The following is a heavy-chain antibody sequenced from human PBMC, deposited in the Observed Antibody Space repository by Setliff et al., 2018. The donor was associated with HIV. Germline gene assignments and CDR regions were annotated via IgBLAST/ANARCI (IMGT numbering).Heavy chain of an antibody. D-gene: IGHD6-13*01. J-gene: IGHJ5*02. V-gene: IGHV4-31*03. CDR2: IYYSSGST. Sequence: ASETLSLTCTVSGGSINSGVYYWSWIRQHPGKGLEWIGNIYYSSGSTYYNPSLRSRVIISVDTSKNMFSLSLSSVTAADTAIYYCARVAFDSSSWHGAPYNWFDPWGQGILVTVSS. CDR3: ARVAFDSSSWHGAPYNWFDP. CDR1: GGSINSGVYY.